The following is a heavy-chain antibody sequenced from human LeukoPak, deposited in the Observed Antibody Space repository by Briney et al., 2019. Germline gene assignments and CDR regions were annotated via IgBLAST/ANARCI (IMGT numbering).Heavy chain of an antibody. Sequence: GGSLRLSCAASGFTFSSYALTWVRQAPGRGLEWVSSISGTGTYYADSVKGRFSVSRDDYRNRLYLQMSSLRAEDTAVYYCARDPNGDYIGAFDFQRWGQGTLVTVSS. CDR3: ARDPNGDYIGAFDFQR. D-gene: IGHD4-17*01. CDR2: ISGTGT. CDR1: GFTFSSYA. V-gene: IGHV3-23*01. J-gene: IGHJ1*01.